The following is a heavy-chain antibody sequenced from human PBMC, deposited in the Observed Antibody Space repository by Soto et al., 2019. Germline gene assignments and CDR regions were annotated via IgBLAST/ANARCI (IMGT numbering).Heavy chain of an antibody. D-gene: IGHD2-2*01. CDR1: GDSISSYS. V-gene: IGHV4-59*08. Sequence: TLSLTCTVSGDSISSYSWTWIRQPPGKAMEWIGYIYDYGSTYYNPSFESRVAFSVDTSKNQFSLEVTSVTAADTAMYFCARVRTSLDLYYYYMDVWGKGTTVTVSS. CDR2: IYDYGST. CDR3: ARVRTSLDLYYYYMDV. J-gene: IGHJ6*03.